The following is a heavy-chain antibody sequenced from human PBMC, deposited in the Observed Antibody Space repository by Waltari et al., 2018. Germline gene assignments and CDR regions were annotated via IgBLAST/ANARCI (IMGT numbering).Heavy chain of an antibody. D-gene: IGHD2-21*02. J-gene: IGHJ4*02. Sequence: QVQLVQSGAEVKKPGASVKVSCTASGYTFTGYYMHCVRQAPGQGLEWMGRINPNSGGTNYAQKFQGRVTMTRDTSISTAYMELSRLRSDDTAVYYCERDANLRRGVTGDYRGQGTLVTVSS. CDR2: INPNSGGT. CDR3: ERDANLRRGVTGDY. CDR1: GYTFTGYY. V-gene: IGHV1-2*06.